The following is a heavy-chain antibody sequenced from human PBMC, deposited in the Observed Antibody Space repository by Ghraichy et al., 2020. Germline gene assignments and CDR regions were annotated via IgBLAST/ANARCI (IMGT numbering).Heavy chain of an antibody. CDR3: ARGEYCSSTSCYFFGY. V-gene: IGHV1-18*01. CDR2: ISAYNGDT. J-gene: IGHJ4*02. D-gene: IGHD2-2*01. Sequence: ASVKVSCKASGYTFTSYGISWVRQAPGQGLEWMGWISAYNGDTNYAQKLQGRVTMTTDTSTSTAYMELRSLRSDDTAVYYCARGEYCSSTSCYFFGYWGQGTLVTVSS. CDR1: GYTFTSYG.